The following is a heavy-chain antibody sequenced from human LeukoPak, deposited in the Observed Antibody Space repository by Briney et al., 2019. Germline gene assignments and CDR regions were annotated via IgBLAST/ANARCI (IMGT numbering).Heavy chain of an antibody. D-gene: IGHD4/OR15-4a*01. CDR2: INHSGST. CDR1: LGILIQYQ. J-gene: IGHJ4*02. CDR3: ANCRRGVGTERPYYFDY. V-gene: IGHV4-34*08. Sequence: SETLSLTCVGSLGILIQYQLNSLRQPPGKGLEWIGEINHSGSTNYNPSLKSRVTISVDTSKNQFSLKLSPVTAADTAVYYVANCRRGVGTERPYYFDYWGQGTLVTVSS.